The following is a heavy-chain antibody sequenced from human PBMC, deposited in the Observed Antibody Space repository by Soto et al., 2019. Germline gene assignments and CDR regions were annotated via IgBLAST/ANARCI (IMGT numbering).Heavy chain of an antibody. CDR2: IIPIFGTA. V-gene: IGHV1-69*13. Sequence: VASVKVSCKASGGTFSSYAISWVRQAPGQGLEWMGGIIPIFGTANYAQKFQGRVTITAGESTSTAHMELSSLRSEDTAVYYCARDREGGVLLWFGEPRYYYGMDVWGQGTTVTVSS. CDR1: GGTFSSYA. CDR3: ARDREGGVLLWFGEPRYYYGMDV. D-gene: IGHD3-10*01. J-gene: IGHJ6*02.